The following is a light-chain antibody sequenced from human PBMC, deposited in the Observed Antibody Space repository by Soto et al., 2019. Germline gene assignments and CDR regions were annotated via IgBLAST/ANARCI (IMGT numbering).Light chain of an antibody. V-gene: IGLV2-14*01. CDR3: SSYTSSSRYV. J-gene: IGLJ1*01. CDR1: SSDVGGYNY. Sequence: QSVLTQPASVSGSPGQSITISCTGTSSDVGGYNYVSWYQQHPGKAPKLMIYDVSNRPSGVSNRFSGSKSGNTASLTISGLQAEDEADYYCSSYTSSSRYVFGTGTKVPVL. CDR2: DVS.